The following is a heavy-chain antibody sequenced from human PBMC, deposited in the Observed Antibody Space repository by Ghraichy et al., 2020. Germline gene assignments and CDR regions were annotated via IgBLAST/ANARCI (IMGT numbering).Heavy chain of an antibody. V-gene: IGHV4-39*01. CDR3: LCRYGGSARS. CDR1: GGSINSDSYY. J-gene: IGHJ5*02. D-gene: IGHD1-26*01. CDR2: IYSSGST. Sequence: SETLSLTCNVSGGSINSDSYYWGWIRQPPGKGLEWIGSIYSSGSTSYNPSLKSRVTISIDTSTKQFSLKLSSVTAADTAIYYCLCRYGGSARSWGQGTLVTVSS.